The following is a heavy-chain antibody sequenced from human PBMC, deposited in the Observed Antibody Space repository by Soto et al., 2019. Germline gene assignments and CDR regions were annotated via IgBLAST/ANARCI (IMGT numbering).Heavy chain of an antibody. V-gene: IGHV5-51*01. D-gene: IGHD7-27*01. CDR2: IYPGDSDT. Sequence: PGESLKISCKGSGYSFTSYWIGWVRQMPGEGLEWMGIIYPGDSDTRYSPSFQGQVTISAGKSISTAYLQWSSLKASDTAMYYCARHLLTGQYYYYGMDVWGQGTTVTVSS. CDR1: GYSFTSYW. CDR3: ARHLLTGQYYYYGMDV. J-gene: IGHJ6*02.